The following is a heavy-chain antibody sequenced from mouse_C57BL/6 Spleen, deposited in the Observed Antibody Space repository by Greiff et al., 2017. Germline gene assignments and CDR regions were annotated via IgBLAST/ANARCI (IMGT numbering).Heavy chain of an antibody. D-gene: IGHD2-10*02. CDR2: IYPSDSET. J-gene: IGHJ3*01. Sequence: QVQLQQPGAELVRPGSSVKLSCKASGYTFTSYWMDWVKQRPGQGLEWIGNIYPSDSETHYNQKFKDKATLTVDRSSSTAYMQLSSLTSEDSAVYYCARPYGNYPWFAYWGQGTLVTVSA. V-gene: IGHV1-61*01. CDR3: ARPYGNYPWFAY. CDR1: GYTFTSYW.